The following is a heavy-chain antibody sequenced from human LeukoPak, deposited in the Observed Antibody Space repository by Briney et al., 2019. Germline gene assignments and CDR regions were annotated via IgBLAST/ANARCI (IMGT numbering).Heavy chain of an antibody. CDR2: IYYSGST. V-gene: IGHV4-59*01. CDR3: ASWYYDFWSGYYKGWFDP. Sequence: PSETLSLTCTVSGGSISSYYWSWIRQPPGKGLEWIGYIYYSGSTNYNPSLKSRVTISVDTSKNQFSLKLSSVTAADTAVYYCASWYYDFWSGYYKGWFDPWGQGTLVTVSS. CDR1: GGSISSYY. D-gene: IGHD3-3*01. J-gene: IGHJ5*01.